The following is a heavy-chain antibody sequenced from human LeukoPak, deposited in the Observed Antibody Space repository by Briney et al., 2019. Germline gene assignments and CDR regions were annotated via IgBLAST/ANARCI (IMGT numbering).Heavy chain of an antibody. CDR2: IWYDGSNR. D-gene: IGHD5/OR15-5a*01. CDR1: GFKFSSYG. J-gene: IGHJ2*01. CDR3: ARDVYRGNLDL. Sequence: GGSLRLSCAASGFKFSSYGMHWVRQAPGKGLEWVAVIWYDGSNRYYADSVKGRFSISRDNSNKTLSLQMNSLRAEDTGVYYCARDVYRGNLDLWGRGTLVTVSS. V-gene: IGHV3-33*01.